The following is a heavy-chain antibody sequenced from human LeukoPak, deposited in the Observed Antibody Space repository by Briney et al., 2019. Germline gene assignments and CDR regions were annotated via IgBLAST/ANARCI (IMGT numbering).Heavy chain of an antibody. J-gene: IGHJ4*02. CDR3: ARILAVAGNVEASDY. D-gene: IGHD6-19*01. CDR2: IYPSGGST. CDR1: GYTFTSYY. Sequence: ASVKVSCKASGYTFTSYYIHWVRQAPGQGLEWMGVIYPSGGSTSYAQKFQGRVTMTRDTSTSTVYMELSSLRSEDTAVYYCARILAVAGNVEASDYWGQGTLVTVSS. V-gene: IGHV1-46*01.